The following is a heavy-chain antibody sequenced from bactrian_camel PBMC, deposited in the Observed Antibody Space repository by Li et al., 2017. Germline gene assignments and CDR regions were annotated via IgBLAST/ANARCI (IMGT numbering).Heavy chain of an antibody. D-gene: IGHD4*01. Sequence: HVQLVESGGGSVQAGGSLRLSCVASGNTLTSSCMAWLRQVPGKPREMVARIDSDGSAAYSDSVKGRFTISKDNAKNTVYLQMNSLKPEDTAMYYCAATGSSAICLRPTYDYNFWGQGTQVTVS. V-gene: IGHV3S53*01. CDR1: GNTLTSSC. J-gene: IGHJ4*01. CDR2: IDSDGSA. CDR3: AATGSSAICLRPTYDYNF.